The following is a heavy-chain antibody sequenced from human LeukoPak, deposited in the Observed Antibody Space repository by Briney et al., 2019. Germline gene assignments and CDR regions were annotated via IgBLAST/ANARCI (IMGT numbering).Heavy chain of an antibody. CDR2: ISYDGSNK. CDR3: ARVRGIAVAGEIDY. D-gene: IGHD6-19*01. CDR1: GFTFSSYA. Sequence: GGSLRLSCAASGFTFSSYAMHWVRQAPGKGLEWVAVISYDGSNKYYADSVKGRFTISRDNAKNSLYLQMNSLRVEDTALYYCARVRGIAVAGEIDYWGQGTLVSVSS. V-gene: IGHV3-30-3*01. J-gene: IGHJ4*02.